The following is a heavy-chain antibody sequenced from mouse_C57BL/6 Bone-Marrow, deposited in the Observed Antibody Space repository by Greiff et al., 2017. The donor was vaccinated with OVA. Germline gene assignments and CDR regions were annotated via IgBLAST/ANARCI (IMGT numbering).Heavy chain of an antibody. V-gene: IGHV2-2*01. Sequence: VKLVESGPGLVQPSQSLSITCTVSGFSLTSYGVHWVRQSPGKGLEWLGVIWSGGSTDYNAAFISRLSISKDNSKSQVFFKMNSLQADDTAIYYCAGHYDGYPWFAYWGQGTLVTVSA. J-gene: IGHJ3*01. CDR3: AGHYDGYPWFAY. CDR1: GFSLTSYG. D-gene: IGHD2-3*01. CDR2: IWSGGST.